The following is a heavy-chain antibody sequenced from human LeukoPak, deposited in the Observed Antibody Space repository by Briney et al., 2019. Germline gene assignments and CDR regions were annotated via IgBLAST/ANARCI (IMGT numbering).Heavy chain of an antibody. Sequence: ASVKVSCKASGYTFTGYYMHWVRQAPGQGLEWMGWINPNGGGTNYAQKFQGRVTMTRDTSISTAYMELSRLRSDDTAVYYCARGRIVDIVVVPAATFGYWGQGTLVTVSS. CDR2: INPNGGGT. CDR3: ARGRIVDIVVVPAATFGY. J-gene: IGHJ4*02. V-gene: IGHV1-2*02. D-gene: IGHD2-2*03. CDR1: GYTFTGYY.